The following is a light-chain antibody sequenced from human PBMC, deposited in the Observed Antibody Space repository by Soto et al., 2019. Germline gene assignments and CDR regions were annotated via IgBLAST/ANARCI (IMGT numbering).Light chain of an antibody. Sequence: QSVLTQPPSVSGAPGQRVTISCTGSSSNIGSGYDVHWYQQLPGTAPKLLIYANINRPSGVPERFSGSKSGASASLAITGLQAEDEADYYCQSYDISLDWVFGGGIKLTVL. CDR3: QSYDISLDWV. V-gene: IGLV1-40*01. J-gene: IGLJ3*02. CDR1: SSNIGSGYD. CDR2: ANI.